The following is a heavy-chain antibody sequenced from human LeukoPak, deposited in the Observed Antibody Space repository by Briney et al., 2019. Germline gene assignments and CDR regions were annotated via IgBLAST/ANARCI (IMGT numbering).Heavy chain of an antibody. CDR3: AKKAQSLRLNYMDV. CDR1: GFTFSSYG. J-gene: IGHJ6*03. CDR2: IRYDGSNK. Sequence: GGSLRLSCAASGFTFSSYGMHWVRQAQGKGREWVAFIRYDGSNKYYADSVKGRFTISRENSKNTLYLQMNSLRADDAAVYYCAKKAQSLRLNYMDVWGKGTSVTVSS. V-gene: IGHV3-30*02.